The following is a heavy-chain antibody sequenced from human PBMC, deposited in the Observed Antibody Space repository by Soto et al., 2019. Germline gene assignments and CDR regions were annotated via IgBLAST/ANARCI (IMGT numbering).Heavy chain of an antibody. CDR2: ISGYSGNS. D-gene: IGHD5-12*01. V-gene: IGHV1-18*04. J-gene: IGHJ6*02. CDR3: ARGEDIVASYYYYGMDV. Sequence: QVQLEQSGAEVKKPGASVTVSCKTSGYTFNTYGISWVRQAPGQGLEWMGWISGYSGNSDYSQKFQGRVTITRDTSASTAYMELSSQRSEDTAVYYCARGEDIVASYYYYGMDVWGQGTTVTVSS. CDR1: GYTFNTYG.